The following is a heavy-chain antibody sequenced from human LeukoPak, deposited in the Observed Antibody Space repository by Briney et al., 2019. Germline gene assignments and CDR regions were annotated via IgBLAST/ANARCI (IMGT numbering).Heavy chain of an antibody. Sequence: GASMKVSCKASGYTFTGYFLHWVRQAPGQGLEWMGWINPNSGGTNYAQKFQGRVTMTRDTSISTAYMELSRLRSDDTAVYYCARDPERYYDFWSGYYPSDYWGQGTLVTVSS. CDR3: ARDPERYYDFWSGYYPSDY. D-gene: IGHD3-3*01. CDR1: GYTFTGYF. CDR2: INPNSGGT. V-gene: IGHV1-2*02. J-gene: IGHJ4*02.